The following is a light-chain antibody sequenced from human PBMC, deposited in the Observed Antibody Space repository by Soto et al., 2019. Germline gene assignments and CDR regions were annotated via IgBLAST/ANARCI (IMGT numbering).Light chain of an antibody. Sequence: DIVLTQSPLSLSVTPGESASISCKASQSLLVSSGNSYLDWYLQKPGQSPQLLIYLASSRASGVPDRFSGTGSGTDFTLKISTVEAEDVGVYYCAQALQTVTFGGGTKVDIK. J-gene: IGKJ4*01. V-gene: IGKV2-28*01. CDR3: AQALQTVT. CDR2: LAS. CDR1: QSLLVSSGNSY.